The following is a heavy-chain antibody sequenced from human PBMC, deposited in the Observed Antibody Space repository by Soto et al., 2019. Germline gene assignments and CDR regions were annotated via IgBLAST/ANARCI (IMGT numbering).Heavy chain of an antibody. CDR3: YGDYHPYYYMDV. J-gene: IGHJ6*03. D-gene: IGHD4-17*01. V-gene: IGHV1-8*01. Sequence: ASVKVSCKASGYTFTRYDIHWVRQATGQGLEWMGWMNPNSGNTGYAQKFQGRVTMTRNTSISTAYMELSSLRSEDTAVYYCYGDYHPYYYMDVWGKGTTVTVSS. CDR1: GYTFTRYD. CDR2: MNPNSGNT.